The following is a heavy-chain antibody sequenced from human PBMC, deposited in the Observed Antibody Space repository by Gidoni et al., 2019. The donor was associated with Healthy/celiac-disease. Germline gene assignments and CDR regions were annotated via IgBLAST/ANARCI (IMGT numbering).Heavy chain of an antibody. V-gene: IGHV3-21*01. D-gene: IGHD3-3*01. J-gene: IGHJ6*02. CDR2: ISSSSSYI. CDR3: ARDLEVDFWSGYPNYYYYYGMDV. CDR1: GFTFSSHS. Sequence: EVQLVESGGGLVKPGGSLRLSCAASGFTFSSHSMNWVRQAPGKGLEWVSSISSSSSYIYYADSVKGRFTISRDNAKNSLYLQMNSLRAEDTAVYYCARDLEVDFWSGYPNYYYYYGMDVWGQGTTVTVSS.